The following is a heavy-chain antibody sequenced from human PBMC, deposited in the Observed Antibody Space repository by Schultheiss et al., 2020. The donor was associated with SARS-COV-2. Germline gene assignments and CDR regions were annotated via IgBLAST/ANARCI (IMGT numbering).Heavy chain of an antibody. CDR1: GFTFGTYN. V-gene: IGHV3-23*01. CDR2: ISGSGGST. CDR3: ARAPDDYGDYN. D-gene: IGHD4-17*01. J-gene: IGHJ4*02. Sequence: GGSLRLSCAASGFTFGTYNMHWVRQAPGKGLEWVSAISGSGGSTYYADSVKGRFTIFRDNSKNTLYLQMNSLRAEDTAVYYCARAPDDYGDYNWGQGTLVTVSS.